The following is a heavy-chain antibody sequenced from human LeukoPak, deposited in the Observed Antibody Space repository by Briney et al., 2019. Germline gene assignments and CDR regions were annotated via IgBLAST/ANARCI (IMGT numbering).Heavy chain of an antibody. CDR3: ARNFGTYSHLDY. J-gene: IGHJ4*02. CDR1: GLTFSTYS. V-gene: IGHV3-21*01. Sequence: GGSLRLSCAPSGLTFSTYSMSWVRQAPGKGLEWVSSISSSSTYIYYADSVEGRFTISRDNAQNSLYLQMNSLTAEDTAVYFCARNFGTYSHLDYWGQGTLVTVSS. CDR2: ISSSSTYI. D-gene: IGHD1-26*01.